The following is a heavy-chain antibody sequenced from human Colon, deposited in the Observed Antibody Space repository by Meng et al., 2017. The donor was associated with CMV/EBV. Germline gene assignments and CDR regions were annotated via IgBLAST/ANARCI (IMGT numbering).Heavy chain of an antibody. Sequence: SGPTLVKPTQTLTLTCTFSGFSVSTNQLSVGWIRQPPEKALEWVALIYWNDDKRYNPSLTSRVTVTKDTPRNQVILTMTDMDPSDTATYFCAHGGSGYDFGAGGFDSWGQGTLVTVSS. D-gene: IGHD5-12*01. J-gene: IGHJ4*02. CDR1: GFSVSTNQLS. CDR3: AHGGSGYDFGAGGFDS. V-gene: IGHV2-5*01. CDR2: IYWNDDK.